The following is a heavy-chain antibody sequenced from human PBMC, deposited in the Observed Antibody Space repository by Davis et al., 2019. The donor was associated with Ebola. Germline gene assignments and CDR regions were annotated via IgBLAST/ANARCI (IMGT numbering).Heavy chain of an antibody. V-gene: IGHV4-34*01. CDR2: INHSGST. D-gene: IGHD5-18*01. CDR1: GGSFSGYY. Sequence: CAVYGGSFSGYYWSWIRQPPGKGLEWIGEINHSGSTNYNPSLKSRVTISIDTSKNQFSLKLSSVTAADTAVYYCASVAVTDYFDYWGQGTLVTVSS. J-gene: IGHJ4*02. CDR3: ASVAVTDYFDY.